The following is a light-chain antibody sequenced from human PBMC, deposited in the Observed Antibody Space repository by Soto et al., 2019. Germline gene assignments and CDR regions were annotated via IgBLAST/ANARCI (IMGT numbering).Light chain of an antibody. CDR1: SSDVGSYNL. J-gene: IGLJ1*01. Sequence: QSALTQPASVSGSPGQSITISCTGTSSDVGSYNLVSWFQQHPGKAPKLMIYEVSKRPSGVSNRFSGSKSGNTASLTISGLEAEDEADYYCCSDAGGGTFDVFGTGTKLTVL. V-gene: IGLV2-23*02. CDR3: CSDAGGGTFDV. CDR2: EVS.